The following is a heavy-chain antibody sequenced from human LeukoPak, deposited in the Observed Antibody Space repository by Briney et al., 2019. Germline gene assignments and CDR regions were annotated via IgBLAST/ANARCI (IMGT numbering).Heavy chain of an antibody. Sequence: ASVKVSGKASGGTFSSYAISWVRQAPGQGLEWMGGIIPIFGTAKYAQKFQGRVTITADESTSTAYMELSSLRSEDTAVYYCARGWLRSREFDYWGQGTLVTVSS. D-gene: IGHD5-12*01. CDR2: IIPIFGTA. CDR1: GGTFSSYA. CDR3: ARGWLRSREFDY. V-gene: IGHV1-69*13. J-gene: IGHJ4*02.